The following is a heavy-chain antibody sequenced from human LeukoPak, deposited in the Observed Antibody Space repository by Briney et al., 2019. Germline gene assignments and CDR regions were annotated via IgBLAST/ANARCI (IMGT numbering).Heavy chain of an antibody. J-gene: IGHJ4*02. CDR2: MSHTGETI. V-gene: IGHV3-11*01. D-gene: IGHD6-13*01. CDR3: AGDVGRSWAWYFDY. Sequence: GGSLRLSCAASGLSFSDYFMSWIRQAPGKGLEWVSYMSHTGETIYYADSVKGRFTISRDNTKNLLCLQMNSLRGDDTAVYYCAGDVGRSWAWYFDYWGQGTLVSVSS. CDR1: GLSFSDYF.